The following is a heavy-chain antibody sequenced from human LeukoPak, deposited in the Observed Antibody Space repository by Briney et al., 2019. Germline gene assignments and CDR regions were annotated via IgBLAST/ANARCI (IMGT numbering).Heavy chain of an antibody. CDR3: ARWVIAVAVY. Sequence: SETLSRTCTVSGGSISSSSYYWGWIRQPPGKGLEWIGSIYYSGSTYYNPSLKSRVTISVDTSKNQFSLKLSSVTAADTAVYYCARWVIAVAVYWGQGTLVTVSS. CDR1: GGSISSSSYY. J-gene: IGHJ4*02. CDR2: IYYSGST. V-gene: IGHV4-39*01. D-gene: IGHD6-19*01.